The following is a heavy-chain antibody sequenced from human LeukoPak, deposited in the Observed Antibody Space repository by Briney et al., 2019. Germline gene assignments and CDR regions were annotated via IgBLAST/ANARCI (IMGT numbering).Heavy chain of an antibody. CDR3: ASLDSSGYYDY. D-gene: IGHD3-22*01. CDR2: INSDGR. Sequence: GGSLRLSCAASGFTFSSYWMHWVRQAPGKGLVWVSRINSDGRSYADSVKGRFTISRDNAKNTLYLQMNSLRAEDTAVYYCASLDSSGYYDYWGQGTLVTVSS. V-gene: IGHV3-74*01. J-gene: IGHJ4*02. CDR1: GFTFSSYW.